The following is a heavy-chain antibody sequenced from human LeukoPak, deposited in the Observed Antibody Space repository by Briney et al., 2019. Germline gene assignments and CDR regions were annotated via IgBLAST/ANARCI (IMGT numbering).Heavy chain of an antibody. Sequence: GGSLRLSCAASGFTFSSYAMSWVRQAPGRGLEWVSYISSRGDTIHYADSVKGRLTISRDNAKNSLYLQMNSLRVEDTAVYYCVRESSHDDRGYFDDWGQGTLVTVSS. V-gene: IGHV3-48*04. J-gene: IGHJ4*02. CDR2: ISSRGDTI. D-gene: IGHD1-1*01. CDR1: GFTFSSYA. CDR3: VRESSHDDRGYFDD.